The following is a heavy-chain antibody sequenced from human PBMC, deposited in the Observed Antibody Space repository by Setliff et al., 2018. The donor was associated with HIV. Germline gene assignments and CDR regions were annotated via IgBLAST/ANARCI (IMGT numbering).Heavy chain of an antibody. CDR3: ARVDMGYYYDSSGYSHFDH. CDR1: GYSFPTYW. CDR2: IYPDESDS. V-gene: IGHV5-51*01. Sequence: PGESLKISCKGSGYSFPTYWIAWVRQMPGKGLEWMGVIYPDESDSRYSPSFRGQVTISADKSINTAYLQWSSLKALDTAMYYCARVDMGYYYDSSGYSHFDHWGQGTLVTVSS. D-gene: IGHD3-22*01. J-gene: IGHJ4*02.